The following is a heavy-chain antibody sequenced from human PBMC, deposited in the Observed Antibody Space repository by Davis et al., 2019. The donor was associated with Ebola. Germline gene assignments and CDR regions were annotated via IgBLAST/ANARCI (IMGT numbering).Heavy chain of an antibody. J-gene: IGHJ4*02. V-gene: IGHV3-30-3*01. Sequence: GESLKISCAASGFTFSSYAMHWVRQAPGKGLEWVAVISYDGSNKYYADSVKGRFTISRDNSKNTLYLQMNSLRAEDTAVYYCTSATTLDTGGGIEDYWGQGTLVTVSS. CDR2: ISYDGSNK. D-gene: IGHD5-18*01. CDR3: TSATTLDTGGGIEDY. CDR1: GFTFSSYA.